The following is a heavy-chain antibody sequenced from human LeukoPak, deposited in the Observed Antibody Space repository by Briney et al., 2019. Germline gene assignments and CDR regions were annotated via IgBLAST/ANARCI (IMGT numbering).Heavy chain of an antibody. V-gene: IGHV3-23*01. J-gene: IGHJ4*02. D-gene: IGHD2-15*01. Sequence: GGSLRLSCAASGFTFSSYAMSWVRQAPGKGLEWVSAISGSGGSTYYADSVGGRFTLSRDNTKNSVSLQMNSLTAEDTAVYYCARAGETGYCSGGSCYEDYWGQGTLVTVSS. CDR1: GFTFSSYA. CDR2: ISGSGGST. CDR3: ARAGETGYCSGGSCYEDY.